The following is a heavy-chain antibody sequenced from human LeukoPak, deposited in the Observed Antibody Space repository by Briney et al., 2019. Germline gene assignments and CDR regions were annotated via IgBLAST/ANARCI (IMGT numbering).Heavy chain of an antibody. CDR3: AKDIPGGYYYGSGINYYFDY. D-gene: IGHD3-10*01. V-gene: IGHV3-74*01. CDR2: INSDGSST. Sequence: PGGSLRLSCAASGFTFSSYWMHWVRQAPGKGLVWVSRINSDGSSTSYADSVKGRFTISRDNAKNSLYLQMNSLRAEDTALYYCAKDIPGGYYYGSGINYYFDYWGQGTLVTVSS. CDR1: GFTFSSYW. J-gene: IGHJ4*02.